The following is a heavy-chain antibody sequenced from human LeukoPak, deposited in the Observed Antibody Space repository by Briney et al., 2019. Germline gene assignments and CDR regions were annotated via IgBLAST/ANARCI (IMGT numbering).Heavy chain of an antibody. CDR3: ASDICSGGSCYSSY. CDR2: ISSSSSYI. D-gene: IGHD2-15*01. CDR1: GFTFSSYS. V-gene: IGHV3-21*01. J-gene: IGHJ4*02. Sequence: PGGSLRLSCAASGFTFSSYSMNWVRQAPGKGLEWVSSISSSSSYIYYADSVKGRFTISRDNAKNSLYLQMNSLRAEDTAVYYCASDICSGGSCYSSYWGQGTLVTVSS.